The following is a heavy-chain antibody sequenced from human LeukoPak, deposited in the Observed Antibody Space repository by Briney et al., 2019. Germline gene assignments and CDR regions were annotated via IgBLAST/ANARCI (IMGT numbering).Heavy chain of an antibody. J-gene: IGHJ5*02. CDR3: ARPPGIAAAWFDP. CDR1: GGSISSYN. CDR2: IDNTGST. D-gene: IGHD6-13*01. V-gene: IGHV4-39*01. Sequence: SETLSLTCTVSGGSISSYNWGWIRQPPGKGLEWIGIIDNTGSTYYNPSLKSRVAISVDTSKDQLSLKLSSVTAADTAVYYCARPPGIAAAWFDPWGQGTLVTVSS.